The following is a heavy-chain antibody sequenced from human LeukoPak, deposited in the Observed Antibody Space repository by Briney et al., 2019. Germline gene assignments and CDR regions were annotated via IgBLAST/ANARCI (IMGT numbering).Heavy chain of an antibody. Sequence: GGSLRLSCAASGFTFSTYSMNWVRQAPGKGLEWVSSISGSSIYIYYADSVKGRFTVSRDNAKNSLYLQMNSLRAEDTAVYYCARDPPYYDSSGYYYDYWGQGTLVTVSS. D-gene: IGHD3-22*01. CDR3: ARDPPYYDSSGYYYDY. CDR2: ISGSSIYI. CDR1: GFTFSTYS. J-gene: IGHJ4*02. V-gene: IGHV3-21*01.